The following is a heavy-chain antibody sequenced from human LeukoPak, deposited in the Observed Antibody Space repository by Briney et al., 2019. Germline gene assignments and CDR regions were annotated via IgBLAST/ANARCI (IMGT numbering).Heavy chain of an antibody. CDR2: ISGSSNTI. Sequence: GGSLALSCAASGFLFSDYSMTWVRQAPGKGLEWVSYISGSSNTIYYADSVKGRFTISRDNAKNSLYLQLNSLRAEDTAVYYCARVHNSGSFYNRRHKYYFDYWGQGTLVTVSS. V-gene: IGHV3-48*01. CDR3: ARVHNSGSFYNRRHKYYFDY. D-gene: IGHD3-10*01. J-gene: IGHJ4*02. CDR1: GFLFSDYS.